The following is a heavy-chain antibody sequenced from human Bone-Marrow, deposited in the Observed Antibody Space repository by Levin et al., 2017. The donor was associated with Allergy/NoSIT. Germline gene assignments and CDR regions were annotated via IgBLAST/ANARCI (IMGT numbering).Heavy chain of an antibody. CDR1: GYTFSSYV. D-gene: IGHD3-22*01. V-gene: IGHV1-18*01. J-gene: IGHJ4*02. CDR2: SSAYNGRT. Sequence: TSGGSLRLSCKASGYTFSSYVISWVRQVPGQGLEWMGWSSAYNGRTKYVQNFEDRVNMTTDRSTSTAYMELRSLGSGDTAVYYCARENYDTSGQRLHFDSWGQGTLVTVSS. CDR3: ARENYDTSGQRLHFDS.